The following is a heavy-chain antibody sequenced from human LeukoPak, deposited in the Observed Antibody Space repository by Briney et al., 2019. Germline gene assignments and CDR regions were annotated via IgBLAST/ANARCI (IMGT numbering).Heavy chain of an antibody. V-gene: IGHV1-18*01. CDR3: ARVRGYYDSSGPRDY. Sequence: GASVKLSLKASGYTFTSYGISWVRQAPGQGLEWMGWISAYNGNTNYAQKLQGRVTMTTDTSTSTAYMELRSLRSDDTALYYCARVRGYYDSSGPRDYWGQGTLVTVSS. D-gene: IGHD3-22*01. CDR2: ISAYNGNT. CDR1: GYTFTSYG. J-gene: IGHJ4*02.